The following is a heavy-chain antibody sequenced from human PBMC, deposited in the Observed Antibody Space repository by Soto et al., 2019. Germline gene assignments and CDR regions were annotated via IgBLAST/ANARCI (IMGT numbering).Heavy chain of an antibody. CDR2: IYHSGST. CDR3: ARLRIATNNYKWFDP. V-gene: IGHV4-4*02. Sequence: PSETLSLTCAVSGGSISSSNWWSWVRQPPGKGLEWIGEIYHSGSTNYNPSLKSRVTISVDKSKSQFSLNLRLVTAADTAVYYCARLRIATNNYKWFDPWGQGTLVTVSS. CDR1: GGSISSSNW. J-gene: IGHJ5*02. D-gene: IGHD2-21*01.